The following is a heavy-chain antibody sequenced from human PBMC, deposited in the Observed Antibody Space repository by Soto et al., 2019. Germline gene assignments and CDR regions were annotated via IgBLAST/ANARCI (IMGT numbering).Heavy chain of an antibody. CDR1: GGSFGTYV. V-gene: IGHV1-69*12. CDR2: IIPMYGTA. J-gene: IGHJ4*02. CDR3: AGIGILDWPDNS. D-gene: IGHD3-9*01. Sequence: QVQLVQSGAEVKKPGSSVKVSCKASGGSFGTYVSSWVRQSPGQGLEWMGGIIPMYGTANYARKFQGSVTLTADDCASTVVMELRSLRSEDTAVYYCAGIGILDWPDNSWGQGTLVTVSS.